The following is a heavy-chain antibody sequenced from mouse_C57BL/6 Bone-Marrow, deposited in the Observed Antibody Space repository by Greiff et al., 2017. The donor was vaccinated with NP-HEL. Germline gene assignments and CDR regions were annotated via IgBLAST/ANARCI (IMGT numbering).Heavy chain of an antibody. CDR2: ISSGGSYT. D-gene: IGHD1-1*01. CDR1: GFTFSSYG. V-gene: IGHV5-6*01. J-gene: IGHJ4*01. Sequence: EVKLVESGGDLVKPGGSLKLSCAASGFTFSSYGMSWVRQTPDKRLEWVATISSGGSYTYYPDSVKGRFTISRDNAKNTLYLQMSSLKSEDTAMYYCARHGYYGSGRAMDYWGQGTSVTVSS. CDR3: ARHGYYGSGRAMDY.